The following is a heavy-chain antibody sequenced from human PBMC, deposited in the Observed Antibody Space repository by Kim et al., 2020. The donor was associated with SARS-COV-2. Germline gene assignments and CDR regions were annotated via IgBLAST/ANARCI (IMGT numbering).Heavy chain of an antibody. CDR2: IIPIFGTA. Sequence: SVKVSCKASRGTFSSYAISWVRQAPGQGLEWMGGIIPIFGTANYAQKFQGRVTITADESTSTAYMELSSLRSEDTAVYYCARDLGDPPYYYGMDVWGQGTTVTVSS. D-gene: IGHD2-21*02. CDR1: RGTFSSYA. CDR3: ARDLGDPPYYYGMDV. J-gene: IGHJ6*02. V-gene: IGHV1-69*13.